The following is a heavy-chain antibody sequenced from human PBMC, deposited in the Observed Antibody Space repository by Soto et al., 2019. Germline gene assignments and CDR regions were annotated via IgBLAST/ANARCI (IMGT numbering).Heavy chain of an antibody. CDR1: GYTFIEYW. CDR3: ARQITTFGVNINASNV. D-gene: IGHD3-3*01. CDR2: IDPSDSQT. V-gene: IGHV5-10-1*01. J-gene: IGHJ6*02. Sequence: GESLKISCNVSGYTFIEYWISWVRQVPGKGLEWVGRIDPSDSQTNYNPSLRGRVTISVDKSIDTVYLRWSSLEASDTALYYCARQITTFGVNINASNVWGQGTTVTV.